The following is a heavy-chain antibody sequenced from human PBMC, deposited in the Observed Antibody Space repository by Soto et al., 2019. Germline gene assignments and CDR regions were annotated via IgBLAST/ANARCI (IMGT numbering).Heavy chain of an antibody. D-gene: IGHD2-21*02. CDR1: GDSVSSNTAA. CDR2: TYYRSKWYN. V-gene: IGHV6-1*01. Sequence: SQTLSLTCAISGDSVSSNTAAWSWIRQSPSRGLEWLGRTYYRSKWYNDYAVSVKSRITINPDTSKNQLSLHLNSVTPEVTAVYYFVYRGDWSLDAFDIWGQVTMVTVSS. CDR3: VYRGDWSLDAFDI. J-gene: IGHJ3*02.